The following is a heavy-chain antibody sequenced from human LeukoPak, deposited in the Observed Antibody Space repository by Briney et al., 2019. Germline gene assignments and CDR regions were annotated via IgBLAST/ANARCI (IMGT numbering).Heavy chain of an antibody. Sequence: GGSLRLSCAASGFTFSIYAMTWVRQAPGKGLEWVSAITGSGDYTYYTDSVEGRVTISRDNSKNTVYLQMNSLRAEDTAVYYCARGVGYLDYWGQGTLVTVSS. V-gene: IGHV3-23*01. CDR1: GFTFSIYA. CDR3: ARGVGYLDY. CDR2: ITGSGDYT. J-gene: IGHJ4*02.